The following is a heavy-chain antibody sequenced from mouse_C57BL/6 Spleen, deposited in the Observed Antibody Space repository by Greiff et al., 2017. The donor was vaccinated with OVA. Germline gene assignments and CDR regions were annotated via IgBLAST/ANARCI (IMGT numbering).Heavy chain of an antibody. CDR2: IDPENGDT. CDR1: GFNIKDDY. Sequence: EVHLVESGAELVRPGASVKLSCTASGFNIKDDYMHWVKQRPEQGLEWIGWIDPENGDTEYASKFQGKATITADTSSNTAYLQLSSLTSEDTAVYYCTRPGFDYWGQGTTLTVSS. J-gene: IGHJ2*01. CDR3: TRPGFDY. V-gene: IGHV14-4*01.